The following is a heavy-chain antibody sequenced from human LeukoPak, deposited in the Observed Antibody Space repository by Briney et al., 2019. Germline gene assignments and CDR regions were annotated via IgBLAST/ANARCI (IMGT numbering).Heavy chain of an antibody. D-gene: IGHD3-22*01. J-gene: IGHJ4*02. Sequence: ASVKVSCKASGGTFSSYAISWGRQAPGQGLEWMGGIIPIFGTANYAQKFQGRVTITADESTSTAYMELSSLRSEDTAVYYCARDRSYDSSGYSGYFDYWGQGTLVTVSS. CDR3: ARDRSYDSSGYSGYFDY. CDR1: GGTFSSYA. V-gene: IGHV1-69*13. CDR2: IIPIFGTA.